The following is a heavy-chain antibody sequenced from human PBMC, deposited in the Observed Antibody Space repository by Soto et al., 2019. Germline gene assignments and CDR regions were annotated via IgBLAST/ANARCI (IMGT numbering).Heavy chain of an antibody. CDR2: IRSKAYGGTT. D-gene: IGHD3-22*01. V-gene: IGHV3-49*03. CDR1: GFTFGYYA. Sequence: GGSLRHSCTASGFTFGYYAMSGFREAPGKGLEWVGFIRSKAYGGTTEHAASVKGRFTISRDDSKSIAYLQMNSLKTEDTAVYYCTRGSVNYYDSSGPDAFDIWGQGTMVTVSS. J-gene: IGHJ3*02. CDR3: TRGSVNYYDSSGPDAFDI.